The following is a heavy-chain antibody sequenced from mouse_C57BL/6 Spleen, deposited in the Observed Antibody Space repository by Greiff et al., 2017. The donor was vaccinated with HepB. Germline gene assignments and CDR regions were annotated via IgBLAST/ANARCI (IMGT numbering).Heavy chain of an antibody. Sequence: EVKLQESGAELVRPGASVKLSCTASGFNIKDDYMHWVKQRPEQGLEWIGWIDPENGDTEYASKFQGKATITADTSSNTAYLQLSSLTSEDTAVYYCTVQLPSYDYDWGQGTTLTVSS. D-gene: IGHD2-4*01. CDR2: IDPENGDT. CDR1: GFNIKDDY. J-gene: IGHJ2*01. V-gene: IGHV14-4*01. CDR3: TVQLPSYDYD.